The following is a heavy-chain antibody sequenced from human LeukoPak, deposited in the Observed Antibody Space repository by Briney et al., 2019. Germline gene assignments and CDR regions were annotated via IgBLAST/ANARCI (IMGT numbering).Heavy chain of an antibody. V-gene: IGHV4-61*02. CDR1: GDSISIGDYY. CDR3: ARGPYSYDSSGAFDI. CDR2: ITSSVST. D-gene: IGHD3-22*01. Sequence: SETLSLTCTVSGDSISIGDYYWSWIRQPAGKGLEWIGRITSSVSTNYNPSLKTRVTISVDTSKNQFSLKLSSVTAADTAVYFCARGPYSYDSSGAFDIWGQGRMVSVSS. J-gene: IGHJ3*02.